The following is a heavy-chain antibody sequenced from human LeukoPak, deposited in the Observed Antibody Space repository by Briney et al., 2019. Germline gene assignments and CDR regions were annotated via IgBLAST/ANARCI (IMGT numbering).Heavy chain of an antibody. V-gene: IGHV1-2*02. D-gene: IGHD5-12*01. Sequence: ASVKVSCKASGYTFTGYYMHWVRQAPGQGLEWMGWVNPNSGGTNYAQKFQGRVTMTRDTSISTAYMELSRLRSDDTAVYYCARHKRDRGYEVDYWGQGTLVTASS. CDR2: VNPNSGGT. J-gene: IGHJ4*02. CDR1: GYTFTGYY. CDR3: ARHKRDRGYEVDY.